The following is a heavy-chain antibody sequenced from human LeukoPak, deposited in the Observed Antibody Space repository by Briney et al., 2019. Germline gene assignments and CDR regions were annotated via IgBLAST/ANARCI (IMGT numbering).Heavy chain of an antibody. CDR3: ARTYTPPPPKYYDFWSGYFSHFDY. V-gene: IGHV1-46*01. CDR1: GYTFTSYF. D-gene: IGHD3-3*01. J-gene: IGHJ4*02. CDR2: INPSGGST. Sequence: ASVKVSCKASGYTFTSYFMHWVRQAPGQGLEWMGIINPSGGSTSYAQKFQGRVTMTRDTSTSTVYMELSSLRSEDTAVYYCARTYTPPPPKYYDFWSGYFSHFDYWGQGTLVTVSS.